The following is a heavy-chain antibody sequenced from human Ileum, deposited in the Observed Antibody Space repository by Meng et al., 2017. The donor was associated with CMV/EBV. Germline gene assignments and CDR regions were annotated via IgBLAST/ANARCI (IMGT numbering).Heavy chain of an antibody. J-gene: IGHJ4*02. CDR3: AKDWYGSDSYLFDY. CDR1: GFTFRTFG. Sequence: ASGFTFRTFGIHWVRQAPGKGLEWVALISYDGSKKYYADSVKGRFTISRDNSKNTVFLQMDSLRAEDTAVFYCAKDWYGSDSYLFDYWGQGTLVTVSS. D-gene: IGHD3-10*01. V-gene: IGHV3-30*18. CDR2: ISYDGSKK.